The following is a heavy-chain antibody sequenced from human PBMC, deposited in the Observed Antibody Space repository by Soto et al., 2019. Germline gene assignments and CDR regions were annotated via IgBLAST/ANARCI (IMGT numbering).Heavy chain of an antibody. D-gene: IGHD2-2*01. CDR2: INHSGST. J-gene: IGHJ6*03. Sequence: SETLSLTCAVYGGSFSGYYWSWIRQPPGKGLEWIGEINHSGSTNYNPSLKSRVTISVDTSKNQFSLKLSSVTAADTAVYYCARVGDCSSTSCYEGSFYYYYMDVWGKGTTVTVSS. CDR3: ARVGDCSSTSCYEGSFYYYYMDV. V-gene: IGHV4-34*01. CDR1: GGSFSGYY.